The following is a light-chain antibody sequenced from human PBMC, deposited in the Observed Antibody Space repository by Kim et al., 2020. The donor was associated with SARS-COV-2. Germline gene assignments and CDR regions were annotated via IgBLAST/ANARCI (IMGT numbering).Light chain of an antibody. CDR3: SSYTGSGTQVV. CDR2: DVD. Sequence: QSCAISCTGTSSGVIGYNYVSWYQQHPGKAPKLMIYDVDKRPSGVSDRFSGSKSGDTASLTISGLQAEDETDYYCSSYTGSGTQVVFGGGTQLTVL. CDR1: SSGVIGYNY. J-gene: IGLJ2*01. V-gene: IGLV2-14*03.